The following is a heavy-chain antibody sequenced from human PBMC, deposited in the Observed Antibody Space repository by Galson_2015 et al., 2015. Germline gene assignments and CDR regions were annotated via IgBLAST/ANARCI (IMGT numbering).Heavy chain of an antibody. Sequence: SLRLSCAASGFTFSSYGMHWVRQAPGKGLEWVAVIWFDGSKKYYADSVKGRFTISRDNSKNTLYLQMNSLRAEDTAVYYCARGPCSSTSCYYYYGMDVWGQGTTVTVSS. V-gene: IGHV3-33*01. D-gene: IGHD2-2*01. CDR1: GFTFSSYG. CDR3: ARGPCSSTSCYYYYGMDV. J-gene: IGHJ6*02. CDR2: IWFDGSKK.